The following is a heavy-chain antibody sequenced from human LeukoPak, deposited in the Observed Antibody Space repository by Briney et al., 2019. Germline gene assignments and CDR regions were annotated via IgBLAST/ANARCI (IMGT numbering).Heavy chain of an antibody. CDR3: ARGYSATYGRFDP. V-gene: IGHV4-59*01. CDR1: GGSISSYY. Sequence: SETLSLTCNVSGGSISSYYWSWIRQPPGKEPEWIGYIYYSGSTNYNPSLKSRVTISVDTSKNQFSLKLTSVTAADTAVYFCARGYSATYGRFDPWGQGTLVTVSS. J-gene: IGHJ5*02. D-gene: IGHD1-26*01. CDR2: IYYSGST.